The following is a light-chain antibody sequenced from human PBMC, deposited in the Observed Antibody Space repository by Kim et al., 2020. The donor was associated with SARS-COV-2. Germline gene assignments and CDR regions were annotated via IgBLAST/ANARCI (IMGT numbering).Light chain of an antibody. V-gene: IGLV1-47*01. CDR2: RNN. CDR3: ATWDDSLSGV. Sequence: ELTQPPSASGTPGQTVTISCSGSSSNVGSNFVYWYQQFPGTAPKLLIYRNNQRPSGVPDRFSGSKSGSSASLAISGLRSEDEADYYCATWDDSLSGVFGGGTQLTVL. CDR1: SSNVGSNF. J-gene: IGLJ3*02.